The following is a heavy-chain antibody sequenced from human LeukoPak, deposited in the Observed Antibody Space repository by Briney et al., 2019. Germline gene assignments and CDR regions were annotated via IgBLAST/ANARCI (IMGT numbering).Heavy chain of an antibody. Sequence: ASVKVSCKASGYTFTGYYMHWVRQAPGQGLECMGWINPNSGGTNYAQKFQGRVTMTRDTSISTAYMELSRLRSDDTAVYYCASTGDSGYLDAFDIWGQGTMVTVSS. CDR3: ASTGDSGYLDAFDI. CDR2: INPNSGGT. CDR1: GYTFTGYY. J-gene: IGHJ3*02. V-gene: IGHV1-2*02. D-gene: IGHD3-22*01.